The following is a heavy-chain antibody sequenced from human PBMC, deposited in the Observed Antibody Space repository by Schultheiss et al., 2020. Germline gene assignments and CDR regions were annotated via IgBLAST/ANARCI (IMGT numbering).Heavy chain of an antibody. D-gene: IGHD2-2*03. J-gene: IGHJ6*03. CDR2: TYYRSKWYN. CDR3: ARDRRVGYCSSTSCGNYYYYMDV. Sequence: SATLSLTCAISGDSVSSNSAAWNWIRQSPSRGLEWLGRTYYRSKWYNDYAVSVKSRITINPDTSKNQFSLQLNSVTPEDTAVYYCARDRRVGYCSSTSCGNYYYYMDVWGKGTTVTVAS. V-gene: IGHV6-1*01. CDR1: GDSVSSNSAA.